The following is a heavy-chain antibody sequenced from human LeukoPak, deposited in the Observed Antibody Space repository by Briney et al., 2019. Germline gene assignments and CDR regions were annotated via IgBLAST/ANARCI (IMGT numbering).Heavy chain of an antibody. Sequence: SETLSLTCTVSGGSISRSGYHWGWIRQPPGKGLEWIGSIYYSGSTHYNPSLKSRLTISVDTSKNQFSLNLSSVTAADTAVYYCARPSLYDSSGYAFDIWGQGTMVTVSS. CDR3: ARPSLYDSSGYAFDI. CDR1: GGSISRSGYH. V-gene: IGHV4-39*07. CDR2: IYYSGST. J-gene: IGHJ3*02. D-gene: IGHD3-22*01.